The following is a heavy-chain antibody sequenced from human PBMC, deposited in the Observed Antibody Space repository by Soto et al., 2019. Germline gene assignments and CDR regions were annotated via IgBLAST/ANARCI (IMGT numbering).Heavy chain of an antibody. CDR1: GFTFSSYA. CDR3: AKKYVLGIAPGDAFDI. Sequence: QVQLVESGGGVVQPGRSLRLSCAASGFTFSSYAMHWVRQAPGKGLEWVAVTSNDGSKKYYADSVKGRFTISRDNSKNTLYLQMNSLRAEDTAVHHCAKKYVLGIAPGDAFDIWGQGTMVTVSS. J-gene: IGHJ3*02. V-gene: IGHV3-30-3*02. D-gene: IGHD2-21*01. CDR2: TSNDGSKK.